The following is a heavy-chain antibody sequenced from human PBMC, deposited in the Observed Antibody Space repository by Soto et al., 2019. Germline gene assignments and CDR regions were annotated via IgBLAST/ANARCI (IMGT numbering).Heavy chain of an antibody. CDR1: GDSISSSTYY. J-gene: IGHJ4*01. D-gene: IGHD4-17*01. CDR3: AIDFGDFYFDN. Sequence: SETLSLTCTVSGDSISSSTYYWGWIRQPPGKGLEWIGNIYYSGSTYYNPSLKSRVTVSVDTSKNQFSLKLNSVTAADTAVYYCAIDFGDFYFDNWGHGTLVTISS. CDR2: IYYSGST. V-gene: IGHV4-39*02.